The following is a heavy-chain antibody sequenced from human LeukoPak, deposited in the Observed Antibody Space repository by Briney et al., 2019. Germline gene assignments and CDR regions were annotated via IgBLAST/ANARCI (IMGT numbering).Heavy chain of an antibody. J-gene: IGHJ6*02. D-gene: IGHD1-26*01. V-gene: IGHV6-1*01. CDR3: ARVRWDGYYYYYGMDV. Sequence: SQTLSLTCAISGDXVSSNSAGWNWIRQSPSRGLEWLGRTYYRSKWYNDYAVSVKSRITINPDTSKNQFSLQLNSVTPEDTAVYYCARVRWDGYYYYYGMDVWGQGTTVTVSS. CDR1: GDXVSSNSAG. CDR2: TYYRSKWYN.